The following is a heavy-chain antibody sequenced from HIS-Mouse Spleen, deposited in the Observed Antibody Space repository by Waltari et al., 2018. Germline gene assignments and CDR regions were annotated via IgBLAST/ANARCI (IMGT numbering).Heavy chain of an antibody. D-gene: IGHD7-27*01. CDR3: ARDQLGGFDY. Sequence: QVQLVQSGAEVKKPGASVKVSCKASGYTFTGYYMHWVRQAPGQGLEWMGWIKPKRGGTNYGQEFQGRVNMTRDTSISTAYMELSRLRSDDTAVYYCARDQLGGFDYWGQGTLVTVSS. V-gene: IGHV1-2*02. CDR1: GYTFTGYY. CDR2: IKPKRGGT. J-gene: IGHJ4*02.